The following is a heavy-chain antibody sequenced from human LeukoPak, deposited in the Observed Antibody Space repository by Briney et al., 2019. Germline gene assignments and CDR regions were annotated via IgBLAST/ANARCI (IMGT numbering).Heavy chain of an antibody. V-gene: IGHV3-48*03. CDR1: GFTFTSYE. D-gene: IGHD5-24*01. J-gene: IGHJ6*02. Sequence: QTGGSLRLSCAASGFTFTSYELTWVRHGPGKGQEWDSNISSIEITIHYADSVKGRFTISRDNARNSLYLQMNSLTAEDTAVYYCTRSRRDNYDYYYGMDVWGQGTTVTVSS. CDR2: ISSIEITI. CDR3: TRSRRDNYDYYYGMDV.